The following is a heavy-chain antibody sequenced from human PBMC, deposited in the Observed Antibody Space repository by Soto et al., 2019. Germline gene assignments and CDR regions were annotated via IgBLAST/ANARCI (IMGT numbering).Heavy chain of an antibody. Sequence: GGSLRLSCAASGFTFSSYAMSWVRQAPGKGLEWVSAISGSGGSTYYADSVKGRFTISRDNSKNTLYLQMNSLRAEDTAVYYCAKHHPYYDFWSGYSRTNYYYYYMDVWGKGTTVTVSS. CDR1: GFTFSSYA. J-gene: IGHJ6*03. V-gene: IGHV3-23*01. CDR2: ISGSGGST. CDR3: AKHHPYYDFWSGYSRTNYYYYYMDV. D-gene: IGHD3-3*01.